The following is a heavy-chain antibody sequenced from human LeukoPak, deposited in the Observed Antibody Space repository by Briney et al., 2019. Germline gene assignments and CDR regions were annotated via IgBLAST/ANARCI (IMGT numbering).Heavy chain of an antibody. CDR3: AKLGTGATISAFDY. J-gene: IGHJ4*02. Sequence: RGSLRLSCAASGFTFSSYAMSWVRQAPGKGLEWVSAISGSGGSTYYADSVKGRFTISRDNSKNTLYLQMNSLRAEDTAVYYCAKLGTGATISAFDYWGQGTLVTVSS. V-gene: IGHV3-23*01. D-gene: IGHD1-26*01. CDR2: ISGSGGST. CDR1: GFTFSSYA.